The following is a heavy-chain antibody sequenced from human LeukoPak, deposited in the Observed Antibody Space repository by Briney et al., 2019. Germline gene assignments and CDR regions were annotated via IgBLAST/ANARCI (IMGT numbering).Heavy chain of an antibody. J-gene: IGHJ4*02. Sequence: RAGGSLRLSCAASGFTFSSYAMHWVRQAPGKGLEWVAVISYDGSNKYYADSVKGRFTISRDNSKNTLYLQMNSLRAEDTAVYYCARENSGKYSSSWFDYWGQGTLVTVSS. V-gene: IGHV3-30-3*01. CDR2: ISYDGSNK. CDR1: GFTFSSYA. D-gene: IGHD6-13*01. CDR3: ARENSGKYSSSWFDY.